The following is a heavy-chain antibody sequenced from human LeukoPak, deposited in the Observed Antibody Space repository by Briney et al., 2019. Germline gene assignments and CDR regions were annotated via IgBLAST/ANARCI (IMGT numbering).Heavy chain of an antibody. J-gene: IGHJ3*01. V-gene: IGHV1-2*02. CDR1: GYTFTDYY. CDR2: INTDGGGT. Sequence: ASVKVSFKASGYTFTDYYIHWLRQAPGQGLEWMGWINTDGGGTKSAQKFQGRVTMTRDTSISTSYMELTRVTSDDTAVYYCARDCDDLNNFHDKRAFDVWGRGTVVTVSS. D-gene: IGHD1-20*01. CDR3: ARDCDDLNNFHDKRAFDV.